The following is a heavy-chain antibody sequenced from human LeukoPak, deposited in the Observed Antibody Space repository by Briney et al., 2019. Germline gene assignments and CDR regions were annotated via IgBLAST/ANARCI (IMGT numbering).Heavy chain of an antibody. Sequence: ASVKASCKASGYTFTSYYMHWVRQAPGQGLEWMGIINPSGGSTSYAQKFQGRVTMTRDMSTSTVYMELSSLRSEDTAVYYCARSAYCGGDCYIIDFDYWGQGTLVTVSS. CDR1: GYTFTSYY. CDR2: INPSGGST. J-gene: IGHJ4*02. V-gene: IGHV1-46*01. D-gene: IGHD2-21*02. CDR3: ARSAYCGGDCYIIDFDY.